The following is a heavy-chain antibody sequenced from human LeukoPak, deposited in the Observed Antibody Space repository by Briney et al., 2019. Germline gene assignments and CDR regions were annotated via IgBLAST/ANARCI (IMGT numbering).Heavy chain of an antibody. V-gene: IGHV3-33*06. CDR3: AKARPAIAARVGSYYYGMDV. Sequence: GRSLRLSCAASGFTFSSYGMHWVRQAPGKGLEWVAVIWYDGSNKYYADSVKGRFTISRDNSKNTLYLQVNSLRAEDTAVYYCAKARPAIAARVGSYYYGMDVWGQGTTVTVSS. CDR1: GFTFSSYG. CDR2: IWYDGSNK. D-gene: IGHD6-6*01. J-gene: IGHJ6*02.